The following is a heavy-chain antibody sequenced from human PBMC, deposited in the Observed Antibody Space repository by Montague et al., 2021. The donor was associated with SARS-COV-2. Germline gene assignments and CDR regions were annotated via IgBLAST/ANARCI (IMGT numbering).Heavy chain of an antibody. J-gene: IGHJ6*03. CDR3: ARLGDGVVPSPILGVGPYYSYYYMDV. CDR1: GGSFSTYS. Sequence: SETLSLTCAVHGGSFSTYSWNWIRQHPGKGLEWIGEIHHGGSTNYNPSLKSRVTISADTSKNHFSLKLTSVAAADTVVYYCARLGDGVVPSPILGVGPYYSYYYMDVWGKCTTVTVSS. V-gene: IGHV4-34*01. D-gene: IGHD3-10*01. CDR2: IHHGGST.